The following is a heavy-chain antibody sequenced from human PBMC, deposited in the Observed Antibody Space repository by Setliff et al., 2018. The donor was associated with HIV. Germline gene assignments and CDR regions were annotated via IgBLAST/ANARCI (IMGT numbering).Heavy chain of an antibody. CDR1: GFTFSSYE. J-gene: IGHJ6*02. V-gene: IGHV3-48*03. D-gene: IGHD6-6*01. Sequence: PGGSLRLSCAASGFTFSSYEMNWVRQAPGKGLEWVSYISGGGDYTTHYADSVKGRFTISRDNAEGSLYLQMSNLRAEDTAVYYCARDTRIVPRLGQYYYDMDVWGQGTTVTVSS. CDR2: ISGGGDYTT. CDR3: ARDTRIVPRLGQYYYDMDV.